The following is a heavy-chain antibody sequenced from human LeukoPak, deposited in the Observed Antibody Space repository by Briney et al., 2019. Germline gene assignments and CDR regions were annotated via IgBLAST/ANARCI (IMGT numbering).Heavy chain of an antibody. CDR1: GFTFGDYA. Sequence: PGGSLRLSCTASGFTFGDYAMSWVRQAPGKGLEWVGFIRSKAYGGTTEYAASVKGRFTISRDDSKSIAYLQMNSLKTEDTAVYYCTRDYVVPSDYWGQGTLVTVSS. CDR3: TRDYVVPSDY. V-gene: IGHV3-49*04. CDR2: IRSKAYGGTT. J-gene: IGHJ4*02. D-gene: IGHD2-2*01.